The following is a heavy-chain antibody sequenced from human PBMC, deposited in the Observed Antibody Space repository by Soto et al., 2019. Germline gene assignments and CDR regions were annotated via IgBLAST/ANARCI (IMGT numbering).Heavy chain of an antibody. J-gene: IGHJ5*02. CDR2: FDPENDET. Sequence: ASVKVSCKVSGYTLSEVFIHWVRQTPGKGLEWMGGFDPENDETSYAQKFQGRVTLTEDTSTDTAYLELSSLRSEDTAIYYCAIAAYCSGATCYSGYNWFDPWGQGTLVTV. V-gene: IGHV1-24*01. CDR1: GYTLSEVF. D-gene: IGHD2-2*01. CDR3: AIAAYCSGATCYSGYNWFDP.